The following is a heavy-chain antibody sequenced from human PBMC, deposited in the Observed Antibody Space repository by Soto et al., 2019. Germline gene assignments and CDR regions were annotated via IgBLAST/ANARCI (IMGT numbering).Heavy chain of an antibody. CDR2: TYYRSKWYN. CDR1: GDSVSSNSAA. Sequence: SQTLSLTCVISGDSVSSNSAAWNWIRQSPSRGLEWLGRTYYRSKWYNDYAVSVKSRITINPDTSKNQFSLQLNSVTPEDTSVYYCARDFVRSITGTPVPFDYWGQGTLVTVSS. V-gene: IGHV6-1*01. D-gene: IGHD1-20*01. CDR3: ARDFVRSITGTPVPFDY. J-gene: IGHJ4*02.